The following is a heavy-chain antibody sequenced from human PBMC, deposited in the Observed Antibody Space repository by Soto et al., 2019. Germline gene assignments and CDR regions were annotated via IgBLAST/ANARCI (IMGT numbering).Heavy chain of an antibody. Sequence: ASVKVSCKASGYSFTSHFLHWVRQAPGQGLEWMGVIIPSGGSTNSARKFQGRLTMTSDTSTSTVYMELTSLGSEDTAVYYCARAASGPSGSYLGGGAFDYWGQGTPVTVSS. J-gene: IGHJ4*02. CDR2: IIPSGGST. CDR1: GYSFTSHF. D-gene: IGHD3-10*01. V-gene: IGHV1-46*01. CDR3: ARAASGPSGSYLGGGAFDY.